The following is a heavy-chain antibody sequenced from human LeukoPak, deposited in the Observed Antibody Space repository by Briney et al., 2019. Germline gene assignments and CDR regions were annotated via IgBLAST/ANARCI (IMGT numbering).Heavy chain of an antibody. Sequence: GGSLRLSCAASGFIFSSYAMSWVRQAPGKGLEWVSGISGSGGSTYYTDSVKGRFTISRDNSKNTLYLQMNSLRAEDTAVYYCAKSSGGYLLSEYFQYWGQGTLVTVSS. V-gene: IGHV3-23*01. D-gene: IGHD6-19*01. J-gene: IGHJ1*01. CDR1: GFIFSSYA. CDR3: AKSSGGYLLSEYFQY. CDR2: ISGSGGST.